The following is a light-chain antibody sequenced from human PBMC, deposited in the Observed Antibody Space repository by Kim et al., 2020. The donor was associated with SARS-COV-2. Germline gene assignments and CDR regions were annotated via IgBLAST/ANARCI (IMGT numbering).Light chain of an antibody. CDR1: SGSIASNY. CDR3: QSFDSSNQV. Sequence: NFMLTQPHSVSESPGKTVTISCTRSSGSIASNYVQWYQQRPGSAPATVIFENIHRPSWVPDRFPGSIDSSSNSASLTISGLKTEDEADYYCQSFDSSNQVFGGGTQLTVL. V-gene: IGLV6-57*04. J-gene: IGLJ3*02. CDR2: ENI.